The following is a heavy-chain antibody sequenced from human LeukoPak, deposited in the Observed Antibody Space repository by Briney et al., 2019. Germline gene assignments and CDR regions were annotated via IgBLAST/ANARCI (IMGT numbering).Heavy chain of an antibody. D-gene: IGHD3-10*01. CDR3: ARADSANYYDSGRYFNYFYMDV. Sequence: SETLSLTCTVSGGSISSHYWSWIRQPPGKGLEFIGYVYYSGTTNFNPSLKSRVTISVDTSKHQFSLKLSSVTAADTAVYFCARADSANYYDSGRYFNYFYMDVWGRGTTVTVSS. CDR2: VYYSGTT. CDR1: GGSISSHY. V-gene: IGHV4-59*11. J-gene: IGHJ6*03.